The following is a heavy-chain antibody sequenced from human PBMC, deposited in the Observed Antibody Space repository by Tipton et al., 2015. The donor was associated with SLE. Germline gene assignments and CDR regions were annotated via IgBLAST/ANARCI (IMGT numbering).Heavy chain of an antibody. V-gene: IGHV4-34*01. D-gene: IGHD6-13*01. CDR2: INHSGST. CDR3: ARGRSSSRMPFAP. Sequence: TLSLTCAVYGGSFSGYYWSWIRQPPGKGLEWIGEINHSGSTNYNPSLKSRVTISVDTSKNQFSLRLSSVTAADTAVYFCARGRSSSRMPFAPWGQGTPVTVSS. J-gene: IGHJ5*02. CDR1: GGSFSGYY.